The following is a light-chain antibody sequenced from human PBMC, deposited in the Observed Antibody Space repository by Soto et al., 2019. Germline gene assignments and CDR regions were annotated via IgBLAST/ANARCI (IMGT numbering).Light chain of an antibody. CDR2: SDD. J-gene: IGLJ3*02. CDR3: PTCDASLSGRV. V-gene: IGLV1-47*02. CDR1: SSNIGNNF. Sequence: QSVLTQPPSASGTPGQKVTISCSGASSNIGNNFVSWYQQVPGTAPKLLIYSDDQRPSGVPDRVSGSKSGTSASLAISGLRSEDEADYYCPTCDASLSGRVFGGGTKLTVL.